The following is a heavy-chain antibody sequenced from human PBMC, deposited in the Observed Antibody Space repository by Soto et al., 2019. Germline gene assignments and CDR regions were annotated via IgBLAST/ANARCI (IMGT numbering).Heavy chain of an antibody. Sequence: HPGGSLRLSCAASGFTVSSYYMSWVRQAPGKGLEWVSVIYIGGSTYYADSVKGRFTISRDNSKNTLYLQMNSLRAEDTAVYYCAKETSGGCPDFDYWGQGTTVTVSS. V-gene: IGHV3-53*01. CDR2: IYIGGST. CDR1: GFTVSSYY. J-gene: IGHJ4*02. D-gene: IGHD1-1*01. CDR3: AKETSGGCPDFDY.